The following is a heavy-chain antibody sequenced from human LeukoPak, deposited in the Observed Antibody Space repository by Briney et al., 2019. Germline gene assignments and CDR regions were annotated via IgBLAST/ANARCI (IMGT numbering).Heavy chain of an antibody. CDR2: TYYKSKWYN. J-gene: IGHJ4*02. V-gene: IGHV6-1*01. D-gene: IGHD3-16*02. Sequence: SQTLSLTCAISGDSVSSNSAAWNWIRQSPSRGLEWLGRTYYKSKWYNDYAVSVKSRITINPDTSKNQFSLQLNSVTPEDTAVYYCARGLHYDYVWGSYRALDYWGQGTLVTVSS. CDR3: ARGLHYDYVWGSYRALDY. CDR1: GDSVSSNSAA.